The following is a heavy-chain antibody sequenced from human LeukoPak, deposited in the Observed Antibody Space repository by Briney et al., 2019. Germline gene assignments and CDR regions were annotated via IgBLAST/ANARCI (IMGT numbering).Heavy chain of an antibody. CDR3: ARETEKQWQY. Sequence: SETLPLTCTVSGGSISSSRYYWGWIRQPPGKGLEWIGSTYYSGSTYYNPSLTSRVTISVDTSKNQFSLKMRSVTAADTAVYYCARETEKQWQYWGQGTTVSVSS. V-gene: IGHV4-39*02. CDR1: GGSISSSRYY. J-gene: IGHJ3*01. CDR2: TYYSGST. D-gene: IGHD6-19*01.